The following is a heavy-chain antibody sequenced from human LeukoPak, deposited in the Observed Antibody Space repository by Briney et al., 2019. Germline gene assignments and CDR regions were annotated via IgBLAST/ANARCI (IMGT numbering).Heavy chain of an antibody. CDR2: ISRSGSTK. CDR1: GFTFSDYN. CDR3: ARVLRYCSGGNCYSGGLGYMDV. Sequence: GGSLRLSCAASGFTFSDYNMRWIRQAPGKGLEWVSSISRSGSTKYYADPVKGRFTISRDNAKNSLFLQMNSLRAEDTAVYYCARVLRYCSGGNCYSGGLGYMDVWGKGTTVTISS. J-gene: IGHJ6*03. D-gene: IGHD2-15*01. V-gene: IGHV3-11*01.